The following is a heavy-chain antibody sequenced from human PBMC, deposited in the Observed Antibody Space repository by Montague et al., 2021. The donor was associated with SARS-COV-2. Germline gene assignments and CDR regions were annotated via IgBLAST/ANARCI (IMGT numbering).Heavy chain of an antibody. J-gene: IGHJ5*02. Sequence: SLRLSCAASGFTISSYAMSWVRQAPGNGLEWVSAISGSGGSTYYADSVXGRFTISGDNSKNTLYLQMNSLRAEDTAVYYCAKRYCSGGSCYSGFDPWGQGTLVTVSS. CDR2: ISGSGGST. V-gene: IGHV3-23*01. CDR1: GFTISSYA. CDR3: AKRYCSGGSCYSGFDP. D-gene: IGHD2-15*01.